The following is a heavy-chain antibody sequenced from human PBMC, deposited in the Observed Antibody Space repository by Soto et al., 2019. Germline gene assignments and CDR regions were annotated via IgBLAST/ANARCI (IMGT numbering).Heavy chain of an antibody. CDR2: ISAYNGQT. CDR1: GYSFTTYG. V-gene: IGHV1-18*01. Sequence: QVQLIQSGAEVKKPGASVKVSCKASGYSFTTYGISGVRQAPGQGLEWMGWISAYNGQTKSAQKFQGRVTMTTDTATSTAYMELRSLRSDDTAVYYCARDDGSESDYWGQGTLVTVSS. J-gene: IGHJ4*02. CDR3: ARDDGSESDY. D-gene: IGHD1-26*01.